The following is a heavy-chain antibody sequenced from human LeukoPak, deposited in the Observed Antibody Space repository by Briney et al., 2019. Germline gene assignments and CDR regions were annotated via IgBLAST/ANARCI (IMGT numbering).Heavy chain of an antibody. J-gene: IGHJ4*02. CDR2: ISYDGSNK. CDR3: AKDPRTMIVVVIPYYFDY. CDR1: GFSFSNYG. V-gene: IGHV3-30*18. Sequence: GGSLRLSCAASGFSFSNYGMHWVRQAPGKVLEWVAVISYDGSNKYYAYSVKGRFTISRDNSRNTLYLQMNSLRAEDTAVYYCAKDPRTMIVVVIPYYFDYWGQGTLVTVSS. D-gene: IGHD3-22*01.